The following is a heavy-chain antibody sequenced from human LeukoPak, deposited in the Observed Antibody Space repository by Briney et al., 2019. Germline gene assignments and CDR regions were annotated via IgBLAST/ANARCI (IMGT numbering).Heavy chain of an antibody. D-gene: IGHD3-22*01. CDR3: ARGIDYYDSSGYYYILDY. J-gene: IGHJ4*02. V-gene: IGHV4-59*01. CDR1: GGSISSYY. CDR2: IYYSGST. Sequence: SATLSLTCTVSGGSISSYYWSWIRQPPGKGLEWIGYIYYSGSTNYNPSLKSRVTISVDTSKNQFSLKLSSVTAADTAVYYCARGIDYYDSSGYYYILDYWGQGTLVTVSS.